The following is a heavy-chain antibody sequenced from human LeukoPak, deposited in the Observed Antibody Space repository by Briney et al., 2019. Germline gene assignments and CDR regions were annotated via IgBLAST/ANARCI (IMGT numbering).Heavy chain of an antibody. CDR2: INWNGNYI. Sequence: GGSLRLSCAASGLTFSSYAMSWVRQAPGRGLEWVSNINWNGNYIGYAESVKGRFTISRDNAKNSLYLQMNSLRADDTAMYYCARGLMGGYPRFDYWGQGTLVTVSS. CDR1: GLTFSSYA. CDR3: ARGLMGGYPRFDY. D-gene: IGHD3-22*01. J-gene: IGHJ4*02. V-gene: IGHV3-20*04.